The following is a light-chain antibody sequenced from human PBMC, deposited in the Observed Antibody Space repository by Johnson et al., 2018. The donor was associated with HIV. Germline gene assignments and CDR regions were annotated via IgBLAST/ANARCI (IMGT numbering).Light chain of an antibody. Sequence: QSVLTQSPSVSAAPGQKVTISCSGSSSNIGNNYVSWYQQLPGTAPKLLIYENNMRPSGIPDRFSGYKSGTSATLGIAGLQTGDEADYYCGTWDNSLSTGAVFGTGTKVTVL. V-gene: IGLV1-51*02. CDR2: ENN. CDR3: GTWDNSLSTGAV. CDR1: SSNIGNNY. J-gene: IGLJ1*01.